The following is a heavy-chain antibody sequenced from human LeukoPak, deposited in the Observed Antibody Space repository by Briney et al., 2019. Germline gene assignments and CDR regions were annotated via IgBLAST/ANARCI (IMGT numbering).Heavy chain of an antibody. J-gene: IGHJ6*02. CDR2: MNPNSGNT. CDR3: ARWGTAMVIDGMDV. D-gene: IGHD5-18*01. V-gene: IGHV1-8*01. CDR1: GYTFTSYD. Sequence: ASVTVSCKASGYTFTSYDINWVRQATGQGLEWMGWMNPNSGNTGYAQKFQGRVTMTRNTSISTAYMELSSLRSEDTAVYYCARWGTAMVIDGMDVWGQGTTVTVSS.